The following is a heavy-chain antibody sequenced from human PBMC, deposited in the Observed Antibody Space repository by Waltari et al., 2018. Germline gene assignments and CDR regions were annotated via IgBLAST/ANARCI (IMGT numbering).Heavy chain of an antibody. CDR2: IYYSGST. J-gene: IGHJ6*02. V-gene: IGHV4-39*07. Sequence: QLQLQESGPGLVKPSETLSLTCTVSGGSISSSSYYWGWIRQPPGKGLEWIGSIYYSGSTYYNPSLKRRVTISVDTSKHQFSLKLSSVTAADTAVYYCARDAYSGYDSPYYYGMDVWGQGTTVTVSS. D-gene: IGHD5-12*01. CDR3: ARDAYSGYDSPYYYGMDV. CDR1: GGSISSSSYY.